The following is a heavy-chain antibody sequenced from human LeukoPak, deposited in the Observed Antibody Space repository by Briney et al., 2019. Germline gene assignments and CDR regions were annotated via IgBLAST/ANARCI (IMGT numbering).Heavy chain of an antibody. CDR3: AREDSSSWPTAFDI. CDR2: INPNSGGT. CDR1: GYTFTGYY. Sequence: ASVKVSCKASGYTFTGYYMHWVRQAPGQGLEWMGWINPNSGGTNYAQKFQGRVTMTRDTSISTAYKELRSLRSDDTAVYYCAREDSSSWPTAFDIWGQGTMVTVSS. V-gene: IGHV1-2*02. D-gene: IGHD6-13*01. J-gene: IGHJ3*02.